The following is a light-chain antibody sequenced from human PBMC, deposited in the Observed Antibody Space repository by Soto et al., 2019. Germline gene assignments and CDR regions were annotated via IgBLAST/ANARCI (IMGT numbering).Light chain of an antibody. CDR3: QQYNSYS. CDR2: DAS. CDR1: QSISSW. V-gene: IGKV1-5*01. Sequence: DIQTTQSPSTLSASVGDRVTITCRASQSISSWLAWYQQKPGKAPKLLIYDASSLESGVPSRFRGRGSGTEFTLSTSSLQPDDFAAYYCQQYNSYSFGGVTKVEIK. J-gene: IGKJ4*01.